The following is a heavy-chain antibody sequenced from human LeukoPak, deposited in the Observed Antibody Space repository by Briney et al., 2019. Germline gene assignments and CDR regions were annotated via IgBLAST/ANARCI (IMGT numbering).Heavy chain of an antibody. CDR3: ARQSPGGIVVVTAMLFPDY. Sequence: ASVKVSCKASGYTFTSYDINWVRQATGQGLEWMGWMNPNSGNTGYAQKFQGRVTITRNTSISTAYMELSSLRSEDTAVYYCARQSPGGIVVVTAMLFPDYWGQGTLVTVSS. J-gene: IGHJ4*02. CDR1: GYTFTSYD. V-gene: IGHV1-8*03. D-gene: IGHD2-21*02. CDR2: MNPNSGNT.